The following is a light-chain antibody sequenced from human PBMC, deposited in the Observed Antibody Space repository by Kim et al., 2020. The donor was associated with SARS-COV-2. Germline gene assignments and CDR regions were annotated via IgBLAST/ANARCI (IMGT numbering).Light chain of an antibody. CDR2: KAS. CDR3: QQYYISPYT. Sequence: DIQMTQSPSTLSASVGDTVTITCRASESFSSWLAWYQQKPGKAPNLLIYKASNLESGVPSRFSGSESGTEFTLTISSLQPDDFATYYCQQYYISPYTFGQWTKLEI. CDR1: ESFSSW. J-gene: IGKJ2*01. V-gene: IGKV1-5*03.